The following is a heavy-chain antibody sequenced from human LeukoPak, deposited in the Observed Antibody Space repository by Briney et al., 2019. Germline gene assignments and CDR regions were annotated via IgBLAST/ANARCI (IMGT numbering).Heavy chain of an antibody. CDR3: ARIHLSYDILTGYYPGYAFDI. Sequence: PSETLSLTCTVSGGSISSYYWSWIRQPPGKGLEWIGYIYYSGSTNYNPSFKSRVTISVDTSKNQFSLKLSSVTAADTAVYYCARIHLSYDILTGYYPGYAFDIWGQGTMVTVSS. D-gene: IGHD3-9*01. V-gene: IGHV4-59*01. J-gene: IGHJ3*02. CDR2: IYYSGST. CDR1: GGSISSYY.